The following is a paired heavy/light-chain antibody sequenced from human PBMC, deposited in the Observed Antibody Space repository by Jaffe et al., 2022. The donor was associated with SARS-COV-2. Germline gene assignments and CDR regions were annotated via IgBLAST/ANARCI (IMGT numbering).Heavy chain of an antibody. CDR1: GFTFSDYS. Sequence: EVQLLESGGGLVKPGGSLRLSCAASGFTFSDYSMNWVRQAPGKGLEWVSSISSTSRYIYYADSVKGRFTISRDNAKNSVYLEMNSLSAEDTALYYCATDRNAMDVWGQGTTVTVSS. J-gene: IGHJ6*02. CDR2: ISSTSRYI. CDR3: ATDRNAMDV. V-gene: IGHV3-21*02.
Light chain of an antibody. CDR3: QVWDSGSDHPWV. J-gene: IGLJ3*02. CDR2: YDS. CDR1: NIGSKS. V-gene: IGLV3-21*04. Sequence: SYVVTQPTSASVAPGQTARIPCGGDNIGSKSVQWYQQKPGQAPVVVIYYDSDRPSGIPERFSGSSSGNTATLTISRVEAGDEADYYCQVWDSGSDHPWVFGGGTKLTVL.